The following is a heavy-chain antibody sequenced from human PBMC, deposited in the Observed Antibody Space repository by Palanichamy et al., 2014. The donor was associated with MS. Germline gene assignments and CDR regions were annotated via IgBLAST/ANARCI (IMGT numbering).Heavy chain of an antibody. D-gene: IGHD1-1*01. CDR3: AHRADYVGSWNEGWFDP. CDR1: GFSLTASPVG. Sequence: QITLKESGPTLVEPSQTLTLTCTFPGFSLTASPVGVGWIRQPPGKALEWLALIYWDDDKRYSPLLKNRLTITEDTSKNQVVLTMTNVDTVDTATYFCAHRADYVGSWNEGWFDPWGQGTLVTVSS. J-gene: IGHJ5*02. V-gene: IGHV2-5*02. CDR2: IYWDDDK.